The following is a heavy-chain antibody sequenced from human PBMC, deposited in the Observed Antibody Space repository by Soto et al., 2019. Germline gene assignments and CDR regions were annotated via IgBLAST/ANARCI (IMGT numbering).Heavy chain of an antibody. CDR3: AIDRTNGLYSNDAFDI. D-gene: IGHD4-4*01. V-gene: IGHV3-21*06. CDR2: ISSGSTYI. Sequence: EAQLVESGGGLVKPGGSLRLSCAASGFTFNIYTMNWVRQAPGKGLEWVSSISSGSTYISYADSVKGRFIISRDNAKNSLYLQMISLGVEDSAVYYCAIDRTNGLYSNDAFDIWGQGTMVTVSS. CDR1: GFTFNIYT. J-gene: IGHJ3*02.